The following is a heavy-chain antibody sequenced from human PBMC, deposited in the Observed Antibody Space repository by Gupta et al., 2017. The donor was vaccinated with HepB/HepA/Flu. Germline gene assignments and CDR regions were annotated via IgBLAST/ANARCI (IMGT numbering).Heavy chain of an antibody. CDR3: ARVSFDSGYDLIGYYSYYYIDV. CDR2: IYYSGST. Sequence: PGLVKASETLSLTCTVSGGSVSSGSYYWSWIRQPPGKGLEWIGYIYYSGSTNYNPSLKSRVSISVDTSKNQFSLKLSSVTAADTAVYYCARVSFDSGYDLIGYYSYYYIDVWGKGSTVTVSS. CDR1: GGSVSSGSYY. D-gene: IGHD5-12*01. V-gene: IGHV4-61*01. J-gene: IGHJ6*03.